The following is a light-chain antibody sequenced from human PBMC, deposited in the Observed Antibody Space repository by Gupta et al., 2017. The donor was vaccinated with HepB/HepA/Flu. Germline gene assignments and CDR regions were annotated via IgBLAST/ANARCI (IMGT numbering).Light chain of an antibody. J-gene: IGKJ4*01. Sequence: EIVMTQSPATLSVSPGERATLSCRASQSVRSNLAWYQRKPGQAPRLLIYGASTRATGIPTRFSGSGSGTEFTLTNSSLQSEDFAVYYCQQYNSWPLTFGGGTKVEIK. V-gene: IGKV3-15*01. CDR2: GAS. CDR3: QQYNSWPLT. CDR1: QSVRSN.